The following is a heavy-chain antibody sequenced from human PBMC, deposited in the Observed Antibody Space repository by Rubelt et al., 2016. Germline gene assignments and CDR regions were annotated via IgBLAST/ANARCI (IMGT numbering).Heavy chain of an antibody. V-gene: IGHV3-23*01. Sequence: GGSLRLSCAASGFTFSNYAMSWVRQAPGKGLEWVSTITISGGSTDYADSVKGRFTISRDNSKNTLYLQMNSLRAEDTAVYYCARVGDSSSWYLRFYGMDVWGQGTTVTVSS. CDR2: ITISGGST. CDR1: GFTFSNYA. J-gene: IGHJ6*02. CDR3: ARVGDSSSWYLRFYGMDV. D-gene: IGHD6-13*01.